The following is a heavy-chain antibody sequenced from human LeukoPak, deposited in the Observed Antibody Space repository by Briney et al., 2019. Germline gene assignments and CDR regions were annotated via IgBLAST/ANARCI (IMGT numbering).Heavy chain of an antibody. D-gene: IGHD3-10*01. CDR1: GGTFSSYA. V-gene: IGHV1-69*13. CDR3: ARDLSGSYYNGVNWFDP. Sequence: SVKVSCKASGGTFSSYAISWVRQAPGHGLEWMGGIIPIFGTANYAQKFQGRVTITADESTSTAYMELSSLRSEDTAVYYCARDLSGSYYNGVNWFDPWGQGTLVTVSS. CDR2: IIPIFGTA. J-gene: IGHJ5*02.